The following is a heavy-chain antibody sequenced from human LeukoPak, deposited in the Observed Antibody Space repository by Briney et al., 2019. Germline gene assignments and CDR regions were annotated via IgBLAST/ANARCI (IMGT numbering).Heavy chain of an antibody. CDR3: AKDITVGNYYHYMDV. CDR2: ISWDGGST. CDR1: GFTFDDYT. D-gene: IGHD7-27*01. Sequence: GGSLRLSCAASGFTFDDYTMHWVRQAPGKGLEWVSLISWDGGSTYYVDSVKGRFTISRDNSKNSLYLQMNSLRTEDTALYYCAKDITVGNYYHYMDVWGKGTTVTVSS. J-gene: IGHJ6*03. V-gene: IGHV3-43*01.